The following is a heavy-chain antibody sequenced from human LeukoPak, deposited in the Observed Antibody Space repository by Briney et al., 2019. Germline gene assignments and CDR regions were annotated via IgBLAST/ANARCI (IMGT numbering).Heavy chain of an antibody. J-gene: IGHJ3*02. V-gene: IGHV3-49*04. CDR3: TRDKITVTTGDTNAFHI. CDR1: GFTFGDYA. D-gene: IGHD4-17*01. Sequence: SLRVSCTTSGFTFGDYAMSWVRQAPGKGLEWVGFIRSKPYGGTTEYAASVKGRFTISRDDSRSIAYLQMNSLKTEDTAVYFCTRDKITVTTGDTNAFHIWGQGTMGTVSS. CDR2: IRSKPYGGTT.